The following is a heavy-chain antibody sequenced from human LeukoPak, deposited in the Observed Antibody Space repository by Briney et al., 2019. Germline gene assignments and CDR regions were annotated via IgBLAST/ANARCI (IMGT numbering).Heavy chain of an antibody. CDR1: GFXFSTYA. CDR3: AKDVSWNWFDP. V-gene: IGHV3-30*18. CDR2: ISYDGSNK. Sequence: GGSLRLSCGASGFXFSTYAIHWVRQAPGKGLEWVAVISYDGSNKYYADSVKGRFTISRDNSKNTLYLQMNTLRAEDTAVYYCAKDVSWNWFDPWGQGTLVTVSS. J-gene: IGHJ5*02.